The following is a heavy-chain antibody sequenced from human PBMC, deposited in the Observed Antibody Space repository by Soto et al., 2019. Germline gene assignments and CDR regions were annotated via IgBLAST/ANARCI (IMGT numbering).Heavy chain of an antibody. Sequence: QLQLQESGPGLVKPSETLSLTCTVSGGSISSSSYYWGWIRQPPGKGLEWIGSIYYSGSTNYNPSLKSRVTISVDTYKNQVSLTLRSVTAADTAVYYCARYASSYGSGNYIWFDPWGQGTLVTVSS. CDR2: IYYSGST. CDR1: GGSISSSSYY. J-gene: IGHJ5*02. CDR3: ARYASSYGSGNYIWFDP. V-gene: IGHV4-39*01. D-gene: IGHD3-10*01.